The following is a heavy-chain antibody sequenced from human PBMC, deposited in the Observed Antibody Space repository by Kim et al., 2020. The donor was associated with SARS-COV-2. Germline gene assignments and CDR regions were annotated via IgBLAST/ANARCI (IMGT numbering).Heavy chain of an antibody. CDR3: ARRQYYFDY. Sequence: SETLSLTCTVSGGSISSYYWSWIRQPPGKGLEWIGYIYYSGSTNYNPSLKSRVTISVDTSKNQFSLKLSSVTAADTAVYYCARRQYYFDYWGQGTLVTVSS. CDR2: IYYSGST. J-gene: IGHJ4*02. V-gene: IGHV4-59*08. CDR1: GGSISSYY.